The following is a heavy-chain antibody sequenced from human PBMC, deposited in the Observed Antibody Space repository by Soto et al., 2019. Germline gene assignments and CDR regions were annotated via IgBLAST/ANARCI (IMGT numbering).Heavy chain of an antibody. V-gene: IGHV4-34*01. D-gene: IGHD3-10*01. Sequence: SETLSLTCAVYGGSFSGYYWSWIRQPPGKGLEWIGEINHSGSTNYNPSLKSRVTISVDTSKNQFSLKLSSVTAADTAVYYCARGYGSGSYYKIVAYYFDYWGPGTLVTVSS. CDR1: GGSFSGYY. CDR2: INHSGST. J-gene: IGHJ4*02. CDR3: ARGYGSGSYYKIVAYYFDY.